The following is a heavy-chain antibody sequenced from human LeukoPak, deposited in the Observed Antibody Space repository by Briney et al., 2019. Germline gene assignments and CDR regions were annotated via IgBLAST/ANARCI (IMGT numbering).Heavy chain of an antibody. CDR2: KRYDGSYK. D-gene: IGHD6-6*01. V-gene: IGHV3-30*02. CDR1: GFTFSDYY. J-gene: IGHJ4*02. CDR3: ARETMGSRSSFDY. Sequence: PGGSLRLSCEASGFTFSDYYMTWIRQAPGKGLEWVAFKRYDGSYKYYADSVKGRFTISRDNSKNTLYLQMNSLRVEDTAVYYCARETMGSRSSFDYWGQGTLVTVSS.